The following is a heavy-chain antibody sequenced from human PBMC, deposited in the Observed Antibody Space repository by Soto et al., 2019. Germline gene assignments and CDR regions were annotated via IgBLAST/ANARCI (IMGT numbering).Heavy chain of an antibody. CDR1: GFAFSTYS. CDR2: ISGSGGST. D-gene: IGHD3-3*01. J-gene: IGHJ4*02. CDR3: AKARAQYYDFWSGYPVDY. Sequence: GGSLRLSCAASGFAFSTYSMNWVRQAPGKGLEWVSAISGSGGSTYYADSVKGRFTISRDNSKNTLYLQMNSLRAEDTAVYYCAKARAQYYDFWSGYPVDYWGQGTLVTVSS. V-gene: IGHV3-23*01.